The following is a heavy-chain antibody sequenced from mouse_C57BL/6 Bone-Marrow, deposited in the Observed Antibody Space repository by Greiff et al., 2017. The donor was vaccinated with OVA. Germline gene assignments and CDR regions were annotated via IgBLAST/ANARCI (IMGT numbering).Heavy chain of an antibody. CDR3: ARADYYGSSYDAMDY. CDR2: IYPGSGNT. D-gene: IGHD1-1*01. CDR1: GYTFTDYY. J-gene: IGHJ4*01. Sequence: QVQLQQSGAELVRPGASVKLSCKASGYTFTDYYINWVKQRPGQGLEWIARIYPGSGNTYYNEKFKGKATLTAEKSSSTAYMQLSRLTSEDSAVFFCARADYYGSSYDAMDYWGQGTSVTVSS. V-gene: IGHV1-76*01.